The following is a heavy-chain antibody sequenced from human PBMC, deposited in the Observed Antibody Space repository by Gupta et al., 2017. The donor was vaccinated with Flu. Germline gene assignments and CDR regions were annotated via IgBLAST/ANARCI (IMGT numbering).Heavy chain of an antibody. CDR2: VDASGNA. D-gene: IGHD5-12*01. CDR1: GASVSSGTSY. J-gene: IGHJ5*02. CDR3: AREQTTYSNWIDP. V-gene: IGHV4-61*02. Sequence: QVQLQESGPGLVKPSQTLSLTCTVSGASVSSGTSYWTWIRQPAGKGLEWIGHVDASGNAKYNPSLKSRVTVSVDTSKNEFSLRLSSVTAADTAIYYCAREQTTYSNWIDPWGQGTLVTVSS.